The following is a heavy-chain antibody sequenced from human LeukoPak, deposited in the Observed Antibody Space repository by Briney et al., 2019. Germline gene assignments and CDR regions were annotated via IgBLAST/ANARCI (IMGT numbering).Heavy chain of an antibody. J-gene: IGHJ4*02. CDR1: GFTFSSYT. Sequence: GGSLRLSCAASGFTFSSYTMNWVRQAPGKGLEWVSSISSSSSNIYYADSVKGRFTISRDNAKNSLYLQMNSLRAEDTAVYYCARGLGYCSSTSCYDLLTDYWGQGALVTVSS. V-gene: IGHV3-21*01. D-gene: IGHD2-2*01. CDR3: ARGLGYCSSTSCYDLLTDY. CDR2: ISSSSSNI.